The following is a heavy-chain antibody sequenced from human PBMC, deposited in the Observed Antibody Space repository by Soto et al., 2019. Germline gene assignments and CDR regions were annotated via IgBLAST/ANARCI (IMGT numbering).Heavy chain of an antibody. V-gene: IGHV4-30-2*01. CDR3: ARVDYDILTGSRNWFEP. D-gene: IGHD3-9*01. CDR2: IYQSGST. Sequence: QLQLQESGSGLVKPSQNLSLTCAVSGGSISSGGYSWSWIRQPPGKALEWIGYIYQSGSTYYNPSLKSRVTISVDWSKNQFSLKLSSVTAADTAVYYCARVDYDILTGSRNWFEPWGQGTLVTVSS. CDR1: GGSISSGGYS. J-gene: IGHJ5*02.